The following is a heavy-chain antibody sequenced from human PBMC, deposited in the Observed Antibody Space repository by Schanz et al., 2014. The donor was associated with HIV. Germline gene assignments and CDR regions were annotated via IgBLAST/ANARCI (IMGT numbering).Heavy chain of an antibody. Sequence: QVQLQQWGAGLLKPSETLSLTCAVYGSSVTYFYWTWIRQSPGKGLEWIAEVNHSGDTNYNPSLKSRVTMSVDTSKNQFSLKLSSVTAADTAVYFCARGSTVHDWFDSWGQGTLVTVSS. CDR2: VNHSGDT. CDR3: ARGSTVHDWFDS. D-gene: IGHD4-17*01. J-gene: IGHJ5*01. V-gene: IGHV4-34*02. CDR1: GSSVTYFY.